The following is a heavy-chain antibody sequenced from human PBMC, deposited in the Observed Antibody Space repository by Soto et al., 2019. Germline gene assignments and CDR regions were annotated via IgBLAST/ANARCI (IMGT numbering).Heavy chain of an antibody. D-gene: IGHD4-4*01. CDR2: IKQDGSEE. CDR1: AFSFRSYW. Sequence: QLVESGGGLVQPGGSLRLSCAASAFSFRSYWMSWVRQAPEKGMEWVANIKQDGSEEYYVDSVRGRFTISRDNAKNSVYLEMNRLRAEDTAVYYCERYYSKFYYYMDVWGKGTTVTVSS. J-gene: IGHJ6*03. V-gene: IGHV3-7*01. CDR3: ERYYSKFYYYMDV.